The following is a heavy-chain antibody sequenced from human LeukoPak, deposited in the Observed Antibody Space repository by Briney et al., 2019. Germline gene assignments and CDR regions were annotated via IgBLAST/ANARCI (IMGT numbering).Heavy chain of an antibody. Sequence: GGSLRLSCAASGFTFSSNAMSWVRQAPGKGLEWVSVISVSGSRVYYADFVKGRFTVSRDNSKNTVLLQMNSLRVEDTAVYYCTKDHDGMHAWGQGTTVTVSS. CDR1: GFTFSSNA. CDR3: TKDHDGMHA. V-gene: IGHV3-23*01. J-gene: IGHJ6*02. CDR2: ISVSGSRV.